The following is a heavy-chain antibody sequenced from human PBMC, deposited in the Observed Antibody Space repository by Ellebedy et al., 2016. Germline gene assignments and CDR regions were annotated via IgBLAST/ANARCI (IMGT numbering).Heavy chain of an antibody. CDR1: GFTFSSCG. CDR3: AKDHSMGYSYGYYYYYGMDV. J-gene: IGHJ6*02. D-gene: IGHD5-18*01. Sequence: GGSLRLSXAASGFTFSSCGMHWVRQAPGKGLEWVAVISYDGSNKYYADSVKGRFTISRDNSKNTLYLQMNSLRAEDTAVYYCAKDHSMGYSYGYYYYYGMDVWGQGTTVTVSS. V-gene: IGHV3-30*18. CDR2: ISYDGSNK.